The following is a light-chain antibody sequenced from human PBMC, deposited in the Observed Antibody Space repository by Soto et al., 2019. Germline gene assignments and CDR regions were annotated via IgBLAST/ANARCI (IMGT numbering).Light chain of an antibody. J-gene: IGLJ3*02. V-gene: IGLV2-14*01. CDR1: SSDVGAHNY. CDR2: EVS. CDR3: SSYRSSSTLWV. Sequence: QSALTQPASVSGSPGQSITISCTGTSSDVGAHNYVSWYQHHPGKAPKVMIYEVSNRPSGVSNRFSGSKSGNTASLTISGLQAEDEADYFCSSYRSSSTLWVFGGGTKLTVL.